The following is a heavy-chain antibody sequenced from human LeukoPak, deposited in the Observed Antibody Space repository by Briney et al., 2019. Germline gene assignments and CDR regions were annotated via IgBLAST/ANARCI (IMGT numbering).Heavy chain of an antibody. D-gene: IGHD6-13*01. CDR3: AREGLSSSLSAFDI. V-gene: IGHV1-2*02. CDR1: GYTFTGYY. CDR2: INPNSGGT. J-gene: IGHJ3*02. Sequence: GASVKVSCKASGYTFTGYYMHWVRQAPGQGLEWMGWINPNSGGTNYAQKFQGRVTMTRDTSISTAYMELSRLRSDDTAVYYCAREGLSSSLSAFDIWGQGTMVTVSS.